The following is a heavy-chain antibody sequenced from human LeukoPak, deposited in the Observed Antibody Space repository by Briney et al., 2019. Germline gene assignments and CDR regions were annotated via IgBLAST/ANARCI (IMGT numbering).Heavy chain of an antibody. J-gene: IGHJ5*02. V-gene: IGHV4-39*07. Sequence: SETLSLTCTVSGGSISSSSYYWGWIRQPPGKGLEWIGSIYYSGSTYYNPSLKSRVTISVDTSKNQFSLKLSSVTAADTAVYYCARDRGMATTPHLWFDPWGQGTLVTVSS. CDR3: ARDRGMATTPHLWFDP. D-gene: IGHD5-24*01. CDR2: IYYSGST. CDR1: GGSISSSSYY.